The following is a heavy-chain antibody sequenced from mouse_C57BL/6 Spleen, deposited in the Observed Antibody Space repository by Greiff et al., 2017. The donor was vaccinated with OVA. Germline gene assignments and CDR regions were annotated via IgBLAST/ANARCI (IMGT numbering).Heavy chain of an antibody. V-gene: IGHV2-2*01. D-gene: IGHD1-1*01. CDR2: IWSGGST. J-gene: IGHJ1*03. CDR1: GFSLTSYG. Sequence: VKLMESGPGLVQPSQSLSITCTVSGFSLTSYGVHWVRQSPGKGLEWLGVIWSGGSTDYNAAFISRLSISKDNSKSQVFFKMNSLQADDTAIYYCARSPYYYGSSPGYFDVWGTGTTVTVSS. CDR3: ARSPYYYGSSPGYFDV.